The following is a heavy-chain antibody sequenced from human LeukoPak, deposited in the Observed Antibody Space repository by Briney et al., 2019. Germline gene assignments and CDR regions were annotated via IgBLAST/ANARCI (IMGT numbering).Heavy chain of an antibody. Sequence: ASVKVSFKASGYAFFNYGVTWVRQAPGQGLEWMGWMGAYNTHTNYARKFQGRVTMTTDTSTSTAHMELRSLRSDDTAVYYCARALSYRGGSEGYDQYGVDVWGQGTTVIVSS. V-gene: IGHV1-18*01. CDR3: ARALSYRGGSEGYDQYGVDV. CDR2: MGAYNTHT. CDR1: GYAFFNYG. J-gene: IGHJ6*02. D-gene: IGHD2-15*01.